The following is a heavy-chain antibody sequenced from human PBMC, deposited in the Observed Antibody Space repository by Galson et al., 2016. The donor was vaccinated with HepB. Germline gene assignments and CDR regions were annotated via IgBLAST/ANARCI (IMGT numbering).Heavy chain of an antibody. J-gene: IGHJ4*02. D-gene: IGHD3-10*01. CDR1: GRTLSTYW. V-gene: IGHV3-7*04. CDR3: ARGFWG. Sequence: SLRLSCAASGRTLSTYWMSWVRQAPGKGLEWVANIKPDGSEKYYVDSVKGRFTISRDNAKNSLYLQMNSLRVEDTAVYYCARGFWGWGQGTLVTVSS. CDR2: IKPDGSEK.